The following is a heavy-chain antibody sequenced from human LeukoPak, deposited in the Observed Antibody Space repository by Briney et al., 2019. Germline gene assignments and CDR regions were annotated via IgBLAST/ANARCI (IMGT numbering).Heavy chain of an antibody. J-gene: IGHJ4*02. CDR3: ARLKLDCSGGSCSSPWGY. V-gene: IGHV4-39*01. D-gene: IGHD2-15*01. CDR2: IPYSGHT. CDR1: GGSISSSSYY. Sequence: NPSETLSLTCTVSGGSISSSSYYWGWIRQPPWKGLEWIGSIPYSGHTYQNPSLKSRVTISVDTSKNQFSLRLSSVTAADTAVYYCARLKLDCSGGSCSSPWGYWGQGTLVTVSS.